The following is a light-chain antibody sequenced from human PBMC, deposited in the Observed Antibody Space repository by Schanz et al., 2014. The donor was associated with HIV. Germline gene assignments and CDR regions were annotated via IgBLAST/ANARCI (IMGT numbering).Light chain of an antibody. J-gene: IGKJ2*01. CDR2: GAS. V-gene: IGKV3-15*01. CDR1: QSIRSN. CDR3: QRYNSFSHT. Sequence: EIVMTQSPATLSVSPGERATLSCRASQSIRSNLAWYQQKAGQAPRLLIFGASSRASGVPARFSGSGSGTEFTLTISSLQPDDFATYYCQRYNSFSHTFGQGTKLDIK.